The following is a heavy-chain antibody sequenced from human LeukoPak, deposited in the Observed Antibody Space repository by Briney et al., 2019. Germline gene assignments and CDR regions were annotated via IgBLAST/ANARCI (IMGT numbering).Heavy chain of an antibody. CDR1: GFTFSSYN. CDR3: ARRGDSRGYYDAFDI. Sequence: GGSLRLSCTASGFTFSSYNIHWVRQPTGKGLEWVSAVGTAGDTYYPGSVKGRFTISRENAKTSLYLQMNSLRVGDTAVYYCARRGDSRGYYDAFDIWGQGTMVTVSS. CDR2: VGTAGDT. J-gene: IGHJ3*02. V-gene: IGHV3-13*01. D-gene: IGHD3-22*01.